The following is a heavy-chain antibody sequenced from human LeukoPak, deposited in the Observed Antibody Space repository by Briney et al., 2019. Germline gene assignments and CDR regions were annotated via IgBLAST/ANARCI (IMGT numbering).Heavy chain of an antibody. Sequence: ASVKVSCKASGYTFTGHSMYWVRQAPGQGLEWMGWIKPNSGGTNYAQKFQGRVTMTRDTSISTAYMELSRLRSDDTAVYYCATCLSGYYLGFDYWGQGTLVTVSS. CDR1: GYTFTGHS. D-gene: IGHD3-3*01. CDR2: IKPNSGGT. V-gene: IGHV1-2*02. J-gene: IGHJ4*02. CDR3: ATCLSGYYLGFDY.